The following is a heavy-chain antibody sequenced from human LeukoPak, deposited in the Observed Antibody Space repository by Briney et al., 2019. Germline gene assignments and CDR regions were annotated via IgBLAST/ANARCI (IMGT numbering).Heavy chain of an antibody. CDR1: GFTFSRYD. CDR2: ISYDGSNK. V-gene: IGHV3-30-3*01. J-gene: IGHJ6*02. D-gene: IGHD6-19*01. Sequence: GGSLRLSCAASGFTFSRYDMHWVRQAPGKGLEWVAVISYDGSNKYYADSVKGRFSISRDNSKNTLYLQMNSLRAEDTAVYYCARALLMAVAGTQTPGYRMDVWGQGTTVTVPS. CDR3: ARALLMAVAGTQTPGYRMDV.